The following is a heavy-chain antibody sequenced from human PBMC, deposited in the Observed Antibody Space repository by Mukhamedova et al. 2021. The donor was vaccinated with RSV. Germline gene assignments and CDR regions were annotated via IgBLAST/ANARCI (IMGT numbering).Heavy chain of an antibody. V-gene: IGHV3-69-1*01. J-gene: IGHJ4*02. CDR3: ARDPVGFWSGSYYFDY. Sequence: WVSSRSSGINAEYMGVKGRFTISRDNAKNSLYLQMNSLRAEDTAVYYCARDPVGFWSGSYYFDYWGQGTLVTVSS. CDR2: RSSGINA. D-gene: IGHD3-3*01.